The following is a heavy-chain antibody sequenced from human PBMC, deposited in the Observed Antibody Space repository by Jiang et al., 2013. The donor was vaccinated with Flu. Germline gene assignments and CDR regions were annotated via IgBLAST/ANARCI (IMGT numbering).Heavy chain of an antibody. Sequence: VQLVESGAEVKKPGASVKVSCKASGYTFTSYDIHWVRQAAGQGLEWMGWMNPNSGKTGYAQRLQGRVIMTRDTSISTAYMELTSLRSEDTAVYYCARRLLWFGASDFWGQGTLVTVSS. J-gene: IGHJ4*02. CDR1: GYTFTSYD. CDR2: MNPNSGKT. D-gene: IGHD3-10*01. V-gene: IGHV1-8*01. CDR3: ARRLLWFGASDF.